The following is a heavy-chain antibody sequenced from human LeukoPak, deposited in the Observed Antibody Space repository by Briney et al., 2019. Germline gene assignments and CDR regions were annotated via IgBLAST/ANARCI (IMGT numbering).Heavy chain of an antibody. CDR1: GFTFSSYA. J-gene: IGHJ4*02. V-gene: IGHV3-23*01. CDR2: ISGSGGST. Sequence: GGSLRLSCAASGFTFSSYAMSWVRQAPGKGLEWVSAISGSGGSTYYADSVKGRFTISRDNSKNTLYLQMNSLRAEDTAVYYCAKVLLWFGELLTPFDYWGQGTLVTVSS. CDR3: AKVLLWFGELLTPFDY. D-gene: IGHD3-10*01.